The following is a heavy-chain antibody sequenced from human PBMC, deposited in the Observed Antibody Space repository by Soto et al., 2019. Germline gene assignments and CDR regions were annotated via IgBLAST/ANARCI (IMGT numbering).Heavy chain of an antibody. D-gene: IGHD3-9*01. V-gene: IGHV3-23*01. CDR2: SSSGGNT. J-gene: IGHJ6*02. CDR3: AKDKGGVRYFDWLLYLYGMDV. CDR1: GFTFSNYN. Sequence: GGSLRLSCAASGFTFSNYNMNWVRQAPGKGLEWVSSSSSGGNTYYADSVKGRFTISRDNSKNTLYLQMNSLRAEDTAVYYCAKDKGGVRYFDWLLYLYGMDVWGQGTTVTVSS.